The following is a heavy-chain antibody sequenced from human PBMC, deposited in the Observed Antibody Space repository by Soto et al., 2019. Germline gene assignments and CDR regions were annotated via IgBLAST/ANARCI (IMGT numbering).Heavy chain of an antibody. D-gene: IGHD2-2*01. Sequence: QVQLVESGGGLVKPGGSLRLSCAASGFIFSDYYMTWIRQAPGKGLEWVSYISSSGSTKYYADSVKGRFTISRDNAKNSLYLQMNSLRAEDTALYYCARVKECSSTTCYARDPFDIWGQGTMVTVSS. J-gene: IGHJ3*02. V-gene: IGHV3-11*01. CDR1: GFIFSDYY. CDR2: ISSSGSTK. CDR3: ARVKECSSTTCYARDPFDI.